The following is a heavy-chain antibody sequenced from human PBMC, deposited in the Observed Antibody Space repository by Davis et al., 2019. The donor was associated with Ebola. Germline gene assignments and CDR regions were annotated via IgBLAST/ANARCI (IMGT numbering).Heavy chain of an antibody. D-gene: IGHD5-18*01. Sequence: GGSLRLSCAASGFTFSSYEMNWVRQAPGKGLEWISYISSSGATQYYADSVRGRFTVSRDNAENSLYLQMNSLRAEDTAVYYCARVRIQLWLRSDYWGQGTPVTVSS. CDR3: ARVRIQLWLRSDY. V-gene: IGHV3-48*03. CDR2: ISSSGATQ. CDR1: GFTFSSYE. J-gene: IGHJ4*02.